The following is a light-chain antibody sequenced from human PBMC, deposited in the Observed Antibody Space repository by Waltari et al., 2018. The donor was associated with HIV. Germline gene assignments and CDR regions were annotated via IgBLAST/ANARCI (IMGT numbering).Light chain of an antibody. CDR2: EVD. V-gene: IGLV2-14*01. CDR3: ASYTADDTVL. J-gene: IGLJ2*01. Sequence: SDLTQPASVSGFLGQSITISCTGGDSDFGLYNFISWYQQQPGKVPKILLYEVDTRASGIPGRFSGSKSGNTASLTITGLQIEDEGLYYCASYTADDTVLFGGGTTVTVL. CDR1: DSDFGLYNF.